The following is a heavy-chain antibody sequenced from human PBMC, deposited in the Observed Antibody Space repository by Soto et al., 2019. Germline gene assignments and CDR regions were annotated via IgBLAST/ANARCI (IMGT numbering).Heavy chain of an antibody. J-gene: IGHJ4*02. V-gene: IGHV4-59*01. CDR3: ARSDCGGTACRSNFDS. CDR1: GGSIRSYY. Sequence: PSETLSLTCTVSGGSIRSYYWNWIRRPPGKGLEWIAYFHPSESPHYNPSLKSRVSISVDTSKNQFSLKLSSVTAADTAVYYCARSDCGGTACRSNFDSWGRGTLVTVSS. D-gene: IGHD2-21*01. CDR2: FHPSESP.